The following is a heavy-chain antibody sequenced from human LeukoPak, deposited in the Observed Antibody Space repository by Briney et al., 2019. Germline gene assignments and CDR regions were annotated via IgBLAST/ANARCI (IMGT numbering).Heavy chain of an antibody. CDR3: ARDSHYYDSSGYYSAFDI. V-gene: IGHV3-23*01. J-gene: IGHJ3*02. Sequence: GGSLRLSCAASGFTFSNYALNWVRQAPGKGLEWVSAISGNGASTYYADSVKGRFTISRDNSKNTLYLQMNSLRAEDTAVYYCARDSHYYDSSGYYSAFDIWGQGTMVTVSS. CDR2: ISGNGAST. D-gene: IGHD3-22*01. CDR1: GFTFSNYA.